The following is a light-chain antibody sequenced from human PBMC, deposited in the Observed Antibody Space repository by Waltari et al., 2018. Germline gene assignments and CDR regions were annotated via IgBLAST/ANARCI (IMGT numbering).Light chain of an antibody. V-gene: IGKV3-20*01. J-gene: IGKJ3*01. CDR2: GAS. Sequence: TLSCRASQSVTASQVAWYQQKPGQAPRLIIYGASTRATGTPDRFSGTGSGTDFILTISGLEPEDFAVYFCQQYGSSIPFTFGPGTKV. CDR3: QQYGSSIPFT. CDR1: QSVTASQ.